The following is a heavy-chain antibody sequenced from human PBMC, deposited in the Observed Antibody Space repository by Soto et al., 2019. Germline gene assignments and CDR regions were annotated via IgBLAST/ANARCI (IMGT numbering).Heavy chain of an antibody. CDR1: GFSLSNARMG. CDR3: ARIRVSSSWYEPFDY. Sequence: VSGPTLVNPTETLTLTCTVSGFSLSNARMGVSWIRQPPGKALEWLAHIFSNDEKSYSTSLKSRLTISKDTSKSQVVLTMTNMDPVDTATYYCARIRVSSSWYEPFDYWGQGTLVTVSS. J-gene: IGHJ4*02. V-gene: IGHV2-26*01. D-gene: IGHD6-13*01. CDR2: IFSNDEK.